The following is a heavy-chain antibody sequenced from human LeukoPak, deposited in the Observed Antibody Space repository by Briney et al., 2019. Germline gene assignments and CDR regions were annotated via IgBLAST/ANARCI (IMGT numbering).Heavy chain of an antibody. V-gene: IGHV4-30-4*08. Sequence: SQTLSLTCTVSGGSISSGGYYWSWIRQPPGKGLEWIGYIYYSGSTYYNPSLKSRVTISVDTSKNQFSLKLSSVTAADTAVYYCARDQPDPYDSHAFDIWGQGTMVTVSS. CDR2: IYYSGST. J-gene: IGHJ3*02. CDR1: GGSISSGGYY. D-gene: IGHD3-22*01. CDR3: ARDQPDPYDSHAFDI.